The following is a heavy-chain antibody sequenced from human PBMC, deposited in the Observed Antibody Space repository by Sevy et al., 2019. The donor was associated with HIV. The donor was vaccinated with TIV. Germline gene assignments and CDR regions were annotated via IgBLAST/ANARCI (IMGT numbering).Heavy chain of an antibody. CDR2: FDPEDGET. Sequence: ASVKVSCKVSGYTLTELSMHWVRQAPGKGLEWMGGFDPEDGETIYAQKFQGRVTMTEDTSTDTAYMELSSLRSEDTAVYYCATARGSPGDFDYWGQGTLVTVSS. V-gene: IGHV1-24*01. CDR1: GYTLTELS. J-gene: IGHJ4*02. CDR3: ATARGSPGDFDY. D-gene: IGHD1-26*01.